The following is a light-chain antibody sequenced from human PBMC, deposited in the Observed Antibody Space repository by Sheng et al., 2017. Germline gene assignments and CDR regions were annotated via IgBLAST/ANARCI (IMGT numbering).Light chain of an antibody. V-gene: IGKV3-20*01. CDR2: GAS. Sequence: EIVLTQSPGTLSLSPGERATLSCRASQSVSSSYLAWYQQKPGQAPRLLIYGASSRATGIPDRFSGSGSGTDFTLTISNLQPEDFATYYCQQYSNYPPTFGGGTTVEIK. CDR1: QSVSSSY. J-gene: IGKJ4*01. CDR3: QQYSNYPPT.